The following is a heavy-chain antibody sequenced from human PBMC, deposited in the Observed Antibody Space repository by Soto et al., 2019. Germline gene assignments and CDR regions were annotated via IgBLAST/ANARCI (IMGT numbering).Heavy chain of an antibody. J-gene: IGHJ5*02. Sequence: SETLSLTCAVYGGSFSGYYWSWIRQPPGKGLEWIGEINHSGSTNYNPSLKSRVTISVDTSKNQFSLKLSSVTAADTAVYYCARLGGYDSSGFQNWFDPWGQGTLVTVSS. D-gene: IGHD3-22*01. CDR2: INHSGST. CDR3: ARLGGYDSSGFQNWFDP. V-gene: IGHV4-34*01. CDR1: GGSFSGYY.